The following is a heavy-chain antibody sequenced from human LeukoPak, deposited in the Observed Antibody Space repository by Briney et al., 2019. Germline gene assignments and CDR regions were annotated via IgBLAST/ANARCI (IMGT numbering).Heavy chain of an antibody. D-gene: IGHD5-18*01. CDR2: IYYSGST. CDR1: GGSISSGAYY. CDR3: ASKRGYRYGWAFDI. V-gene: IGHV4-30-4*08. Sequence: PSETLSLTCTVSGGSISSGAYYWGWIRQYPGKGLEWIGHIYYSGSTYYNPSLKSRVTISVDTSKNQFSLKLSSVTAADTAVYYCASKRGYRYGWAFDIWGQGTMVTVSS. J-gene: IGHJ3*02.